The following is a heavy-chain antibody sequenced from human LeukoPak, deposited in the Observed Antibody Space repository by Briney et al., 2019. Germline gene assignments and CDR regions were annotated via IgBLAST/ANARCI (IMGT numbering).Heavy chain of an antibody. V-gene: IGHV3-74*01. CDR3: ARAADSSGYYDY. CDR1: GFTFSSYW. Sequence: GGSLRLSCAASGFTFSSYWMHWVRQAPGKGLVWVSRINSDGSSTSYADSVKGGFTISRDNAKNTLYLQMNSLRAEDTAVYYCARAADSSGYYDYWGQGTLVTVSS. J-gene: IGHJ4*02. D-gene: IGHD3-22*01. CDR2: INSDGSST.